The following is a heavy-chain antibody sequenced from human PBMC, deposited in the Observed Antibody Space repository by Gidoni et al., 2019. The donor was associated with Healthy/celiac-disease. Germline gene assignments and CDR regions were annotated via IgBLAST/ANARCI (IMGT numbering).Heavy chain of an antibody. J-gene: IGHJ3*02. V-gene: IGHV1-46*01. D-gene: IGHD1-26*01. CDR2: INPSGGST. CDR3: ARVRGGWENRRGDAFDI. Sequence: QVQLGQSGAEVKKPGASVEVSCKASGYTFTSYYMHWVRQAPGQGLEGRGIINPSGGSTSYAQTFQGSVTMTRDTSTSTVYMELSSLRSEDTAVYYCARVRGGWENRRGDAFDIWGQGTMVTVSS. CDR1: GYTFTSYY.